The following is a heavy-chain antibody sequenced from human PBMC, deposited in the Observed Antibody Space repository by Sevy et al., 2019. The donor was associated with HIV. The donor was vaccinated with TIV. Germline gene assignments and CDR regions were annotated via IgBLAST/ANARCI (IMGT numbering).Heavy chain of an antibody. V-gene: IGHV3-30*12. D-gene: IGHD2-8*01. CDR3: AREGCTKPHDY. J-gene: IGHJ4*02. Sequence: GGSLRLSCSASGFTFSNFGMHWVRQVPGKGLEWVSTLSFGCGEINYADSVKGRFTISRDNSKSSVYLQMNNLRPEDTAVYYCAREGCTKPHDYWGQGTLVTVSS. CDR1: GFTFSNFG. CDR2: LSFGCGEI.